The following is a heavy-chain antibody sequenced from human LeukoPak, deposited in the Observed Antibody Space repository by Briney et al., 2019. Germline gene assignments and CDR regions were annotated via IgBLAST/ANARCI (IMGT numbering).Heavy chain of an antibody. CDR3: ARENRDYYGSGSYYLD. CDR2: IKQDGSEK. J-gene: IGHJ4*02. CDR1: GFTFSSYW. Sequence: GGSLRLSCAASGFTFSSYWMSWVRQAPGKGLEWVANIKQDGSEKYYVDSVKGRFTISRDNAKNSLYLQMNSLRAEDTAVYYGARENRDYYGSGSYYLDWGQGTLVTVSS. V-gene: IGHV3-7*01. D-gene: IGHD3-10*01.